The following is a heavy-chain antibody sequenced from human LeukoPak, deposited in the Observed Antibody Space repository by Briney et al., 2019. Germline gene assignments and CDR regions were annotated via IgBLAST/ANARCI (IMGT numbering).Heavy chain of an antibody. V-gene: IGHV3-53*01. CDR1: GFTVSSSY. D-gene: IGHD2-15*01. CDR2: FYSGGKT. J-gene: IGHJ4*02. CDR3: AGRDCSGGRCHFAGADPFDY. Sequence: GGSLRLSCAASGFTVSSSYMSWVRQAPGKGLEWVSVFYSGGKTYYTDSVKGRFTISRDNSKNTLYLQMNSLRAEDTAAYYCAGRDCSGGRCHFAGADPFDYWGQGTLVTVSS.